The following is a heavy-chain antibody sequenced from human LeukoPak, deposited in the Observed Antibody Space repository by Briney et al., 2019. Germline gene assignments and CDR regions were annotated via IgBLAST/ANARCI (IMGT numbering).Heavy chain of an antibody. D-gene: IGHD5-18*01. CDR2: IFYRGSA. J-gene: IGHJ4*02. Sequence: SETLSLTCTVSGASISSNSHYWGWIRQPPGKGLEWIASIFYRGSAYYSPSLKSRVTISIDTSKNQFSLKLTSVTATDAAVYYCARLRGYSYGYIDYWGQGTLVTVSS. CDR3: ARLRGYSYGYIDY. V-gene: IGHV4-39*01. CDR1: GASISSNSHY.